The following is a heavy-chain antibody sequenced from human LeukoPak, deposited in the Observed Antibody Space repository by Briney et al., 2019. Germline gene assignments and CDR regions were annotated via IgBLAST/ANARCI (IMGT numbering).Heavy chain of an antibody. Sequence: GGSLRLSCAASGFTFSDHYMDWVRQAPGKGLEWVGRTRDKANSYTTEYAASVKGRFTISRDDSKNSLYLQMNSLKTEDTAVYYCAREGHTYGSRPYFDYWGQGALVTVSP. CDR1: GFTFSDHY. CDR3: AREGHTYGSRPYFDY. D-gene: IGHD5-18*01. V-gene: IGHV3-72*01. CDR2: TRDKANSYTT. J-gene: IGHJ4*02.